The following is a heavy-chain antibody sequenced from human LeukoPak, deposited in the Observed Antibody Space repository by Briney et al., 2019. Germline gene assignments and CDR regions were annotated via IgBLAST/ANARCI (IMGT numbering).Heavy chain of an antibody. CDR2: ISSSSSTI. D-gene: IGHD3-22*01. CDR1: GFTFDDYG. V-gene: IGHV3-48*01. J-gene: IGHJ4*02. Sequence: GGSLRLSCAASGFTFDDYGMSWVRQAPGKGLEWVSYISSSSSTIYYADSVKGRFTISRDNAKNSLYLQTNSLRAEDTAVYYCAGAQYYSDSTGYYYLHYWGQGTLVTVSS. CDR3: AGAQYYSDSTGYYYLHY.